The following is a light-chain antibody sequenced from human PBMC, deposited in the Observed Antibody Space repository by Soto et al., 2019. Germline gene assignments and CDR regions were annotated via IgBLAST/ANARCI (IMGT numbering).Light chain of an antibody. Sequence: AIRMTQSPSSLSASTGVRVTITCRASQGISSYLAWYQQKPGKAPKLLIYAASTLQSGVPSRFSGSGSGTDFTLTISCLQSEDFANYYCQQYYSYPRTFGQGIKVEIK. J-gene: IGKJ1*01. CDR2: AAS. CDR1: QGISSY. V-gene: IGKV1-8*01. CDR3: QQYYSYPRT.